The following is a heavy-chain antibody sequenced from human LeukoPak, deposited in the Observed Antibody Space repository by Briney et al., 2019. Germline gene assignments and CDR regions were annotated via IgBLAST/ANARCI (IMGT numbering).Heavy chain of an antibody. J-gene: IGHJ6*02. Sequence: SETLSLTCAVSGGSISSGGYSWSWIRQPPWKGLEWIGYIYHSGSTYYNPSLKSRVTISVDRSKNQFSLKLSSVTAADTAVYYCARTSYYYYSMDVWGQGTTVTVSS. CDR2: IYHSGST. CDR1: GGSISSGGYS. V-gene: IGHV4-30-2*01. CDR3: ARTSYYYYSMDV.